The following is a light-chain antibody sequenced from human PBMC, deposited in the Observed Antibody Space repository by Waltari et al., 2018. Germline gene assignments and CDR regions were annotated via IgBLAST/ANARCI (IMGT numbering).Light chain of an antibody. CDR1: SLRDYY. V-gene: IGLV3-19*01. CDR3: YSRDTSGNRL. J-gene: IGLJ3*02. CDR2: GKN. Sequence: SSELTQDPAVSVALGQTVRITCQGDSLRDYYASWYEQKQGKTPRLVIYGKNHRPSGIPARFSGSSSGNTASLTSTGTQAEDEADYYCYSRDTSGNRLFGGGTKLTVL.